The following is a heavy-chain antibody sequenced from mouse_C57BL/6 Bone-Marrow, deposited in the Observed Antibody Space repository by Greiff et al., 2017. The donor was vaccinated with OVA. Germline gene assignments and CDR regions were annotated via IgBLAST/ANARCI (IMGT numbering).Heavy chain of an antibody. Sequence: VQLVESGAELVRPGASVTLSCKASGYTFTDYEMHWVKQTPVHGLEWIGAIDPETGGTAYNQKFKGKAILTADKSSSTAYMELRSLTSEDSAVYYCTSDYGYVFDYWGQGTTLTVSS. D-gene: IGHD2-2*01. J-gene: IGHJ2*01. CDR2: IDPETGGT. CDR3: TSDYGYVFDY. CDR1: GYTFTDYE. V-gene: IGHV1-15*01.